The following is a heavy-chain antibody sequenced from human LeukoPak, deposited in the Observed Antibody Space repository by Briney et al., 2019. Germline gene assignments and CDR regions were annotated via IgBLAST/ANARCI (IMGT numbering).Heavy chain of an antibody. V-gene: IGHV3-23*01. J-gene: IGHJ4*02. D-gene: IGHD6-13*01. CDR3: AKSRRGVPGIAAAAHGY. Sequence: GGSLRLSCAASGFTFSSYAMSWVRQAPGKGLVWVSAISGSGGSTYYADSVKGRFTISRDNSKNTLYLQMNSLRAEDTAVYYCAKSRRGVPGIAAAAHGYWGQGTLVTVSS. CDR2: ISGSGGST. CDR1: GFTFSSYA.